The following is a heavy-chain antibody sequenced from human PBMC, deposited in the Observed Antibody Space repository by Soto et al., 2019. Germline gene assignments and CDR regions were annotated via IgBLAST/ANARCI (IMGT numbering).Heavy chain of an antibody. V-gene: IGHV3-23*01. D-gene: IGHD4-17*01. CDR3: ARPYGGKIGDAPDL. Sequence: PGWSLRLSCVASGFTFSSYAMSWVRQVPGKGLEWVSTISDAAGSAYYVDSVKGRFTISRDNSKKTLYLQMNSLRAEDSAVYYCARPYGGKIGDAPDLWGPGTMVTVSS. CDR2: ISDAAGSA. CDR1: GFTFSSYA. J-gene: IGHJ3*01.